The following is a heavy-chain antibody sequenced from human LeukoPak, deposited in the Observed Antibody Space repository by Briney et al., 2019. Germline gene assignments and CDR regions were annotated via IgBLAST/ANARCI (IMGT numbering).Heavy chain of an antibody. CDR1: GYTFTGYY. D-gene: IGHD3-3*01. J-gene: IGHJ6*03. CDR3: ASGGANCVFLSGSYYYYMVV. Sequence: ASVKVSCKASGYTFTGYYMHWVRQAPGQGLEWMGRINPNSGGTNYAQKFQGRVAMTRDTSISTAYMELRRLRSDDTPVYFCASGGANCVFLSGSYYYYMVVWGKGTTVTVSS. V-gene: IGHV1-2*06. CDR2: INPNSGGT.